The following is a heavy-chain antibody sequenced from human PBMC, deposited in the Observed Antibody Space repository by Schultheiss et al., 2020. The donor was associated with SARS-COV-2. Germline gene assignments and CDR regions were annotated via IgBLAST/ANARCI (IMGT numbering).Heavy chain of an antibody. D-gene: IGHD5-18*01. J-gene: IGHJ4*02. CDR2: IYYSGST. CDR1: GGSISSYY. V-gene: IGHV4-4*07. CDR3: AREKGRGYSYGSPFDY. Sequence: SETLSLTCTVSGGSISSYYWSWIRQPAGKGLEWIGSIYYSGSTYYNPSLKSLVTISVDTSKNQFSLKLSSVTAADTAVYYCAREKGRGYSYGSPFDYWGQGTLVTVSS.